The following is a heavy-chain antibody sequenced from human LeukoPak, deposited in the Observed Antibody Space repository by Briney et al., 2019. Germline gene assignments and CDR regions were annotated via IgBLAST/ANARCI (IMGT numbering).Heavy chain of an antibody. CDR2: ISPNGVIT. D-gene: IGHD5-24*01. Sequence: GGSLRLSCGASGFTFSNGWMSWVRQAPGKGLEWVSGISPNGVITYYADSVKGRFTISRDNSKGTVYLQMNSLRPEDTAVYYCAKDDAWLQFGDWGRGTLVTVSS. CDR1: GFTFSNGW. CDR3: AKDDAWLQFGD. V-gene: IGHV3-23*01. J-gene: IGHJ4*02.